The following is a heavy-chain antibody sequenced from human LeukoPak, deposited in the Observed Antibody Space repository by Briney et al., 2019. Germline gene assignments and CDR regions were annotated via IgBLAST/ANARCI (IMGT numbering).Heavy chain of an antibody. CDR1: GGSFSGYY. V-gene: IGHV4-59*10. CDR3: ARGAGDEGFDY. Sequence: SETLSLTCAVYGGSFSGYYWNWVRQPPGKGLEWIGRIYTSGSTNYNPSLKSRVTISVDTSKNQFSLKLSSVTAADTAVYYCARGAGDEGFDYWGQGTLVTVSS. J-gene: IGHJ4*02. D-gene: IGHD7-27*01. CDR2: IYTSGST.